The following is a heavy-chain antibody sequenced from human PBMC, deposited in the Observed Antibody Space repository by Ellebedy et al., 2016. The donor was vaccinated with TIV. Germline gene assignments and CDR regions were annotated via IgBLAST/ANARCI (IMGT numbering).Heavy chain of an antibody. J-gene: IGHJ4*02. D-gene: IGHD3-10*01. Sequence: GESLKISXATSGITFSHAWMTWVRQTPGKGLEWVGRIKSKTDGGTTEYAAPVKGRFTISRDDSKTTVYLQMNSLKTEDTAVYYCTRVFRGGSLDYWGQGTLVTVSS. CDR2: IKSKTDGGTT. CDR3: TRVFRGGSLDY. V-gene: IGHV3-15*01. CDR1: GITFSHAW.